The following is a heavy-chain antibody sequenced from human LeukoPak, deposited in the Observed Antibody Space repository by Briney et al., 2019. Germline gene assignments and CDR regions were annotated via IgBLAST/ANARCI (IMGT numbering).Heavy chain of an antibody. D-gene: IGHD3-22*01. CDR2: FDPEDGET. CDR3: ARAPHYYDSSGYYGEY. CDR1: GYTLTELS. J-gene: IGHJ4*02. Sequence: ASVKVSCKVSGYTLTELSMHWVRQAPGKGLEWMGGFDPEDGETIYAQKFQGRVTMTEDTSTDTAYMELSSLRSEDTAVYYCARAPHYYDSSGYYGEYWGQGTLVTVSS. V-gene: IGHV1-24*01.